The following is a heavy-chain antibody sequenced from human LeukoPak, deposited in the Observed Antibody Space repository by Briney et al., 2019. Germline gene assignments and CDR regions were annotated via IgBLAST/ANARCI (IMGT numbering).Heavy chain of an antibody. Sequence: KPGESLKISCEASGYNFNIYWIGWVRQMPGKGLEWMGIISPGGSDTRYGPSFEGQVTISADRSINTAYLQWSSLKASDTAIYYCARQQAVPGPRIDYWGQGTVVIVSS. V-gene: IGHV5-51*01. CDR3: ARQQAVPGPRIDY. CDR2: ISPGGSDT. J-gene: IGHJ4*02. D-gene: IGHD6-19*01. CDR1: GYNFNIYW.